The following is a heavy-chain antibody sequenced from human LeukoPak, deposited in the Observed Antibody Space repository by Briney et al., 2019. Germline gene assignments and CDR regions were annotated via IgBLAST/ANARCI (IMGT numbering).Heavy chain of an antibody. Sequence: GGSLRLSCAASGFTLSDYYMSWIRQAPGKGLEWVSYISSSGSTIYYADSVKGRFTISRDNAKNSLYLQMNSLRAEDTAVYYCARVRPWNDVLDAFDIWGQGTMVTVS. CDR3: ARVRPWNDVLDAFDI. CDR1: GFTLSDYY. J-gene: IGHJ3*02. V-gene: IGHV3-11*04. CDR2: ISSSGSTI. D-gene: IGHD1-1*01.